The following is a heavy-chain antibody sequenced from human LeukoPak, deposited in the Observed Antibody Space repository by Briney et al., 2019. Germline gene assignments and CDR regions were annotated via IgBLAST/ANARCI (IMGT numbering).Heavy chain of an antibody. V-gene: IGHV3-11*04. J-gene: IGHJ4*02. CDR3: TRDWNYYDSSGYY. D-gene: IGHD3-22*01. CDR1: GFTFSDYF. CDR2: ISGSGDIR. Sequence: GGSLKLSCAASGFTFSDYFMSRIRQAPGKGLEWVSYISGSGDIRYYADSVKGRFTISRDNAKNSVFLQMNSLRAEDTAVYYCTRDWNYYDSSGYYWGQGTLVAVSS.